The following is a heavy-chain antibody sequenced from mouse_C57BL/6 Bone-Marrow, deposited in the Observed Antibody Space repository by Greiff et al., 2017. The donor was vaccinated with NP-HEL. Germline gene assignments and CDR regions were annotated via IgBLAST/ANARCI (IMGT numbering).Heavy chain of an antibody. D-gene: IGHD2-4*01. CDR1: GYTFTDYY. J-gene: IGHJ2*01. CDR3: ARDYDYGLGYFGC. CDR2: INPNNGGT. Sequence: EVQLQQSGPELVKPGASVKISCKASGYTFTDYYMNWVKQSHGKSLEWIGDINPNNGGTSYNQKFKGKATLTVDKSSSTAYMELRSLTSEDSAVYYCARDYDYGLGYFGCWGQGATLTVSS. V-gene: IGHV1-26*01.